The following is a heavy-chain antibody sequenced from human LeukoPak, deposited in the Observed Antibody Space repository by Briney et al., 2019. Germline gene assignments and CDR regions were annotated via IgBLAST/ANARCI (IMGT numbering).Heavy chain of an antibody. J-gene: IGHJ4*02. CDR1: GFTFSTYD. D-gene: IGHD1-26*01. Sequence: AGGSLRLSCAASGFTFSTYDMPWVRQAPGKGLEWVAIILSDGSNKHYADSVKGRFTISRDNSKNTPYLQMNSLRAEDTAVYYCAKSLAVGATPSNPFDYWGQGTLVTVSS. V-gene: IGHV3-30*18. CDR3: AKSLAVGATPSNPFDY. CDR2: ILSDGSNK.